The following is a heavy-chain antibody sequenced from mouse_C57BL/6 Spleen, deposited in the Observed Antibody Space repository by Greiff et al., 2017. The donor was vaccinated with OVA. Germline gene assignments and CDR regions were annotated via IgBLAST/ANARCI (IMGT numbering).Heavy chain of an antibody. V-gene: IGHV5-4*01. D-gene: IGHD2-3*01. CDR2: ISDGGSYT. J-gene: IGHJ4*01. Sequence: EVQLVESGGGLVKPGGSLKLSCAASGFTFSSYAMSWVRQTPEKRLEWVATISDGGSYTYYPDNVKGRFTISRDNAKNNLYLQMSHLKSEDTAMYYCARDRGLLPGGAMDYWGQGTSVTVSS. CDR3: ARDRGLLPGGAMDY. CDR1: GFTFSSYA.